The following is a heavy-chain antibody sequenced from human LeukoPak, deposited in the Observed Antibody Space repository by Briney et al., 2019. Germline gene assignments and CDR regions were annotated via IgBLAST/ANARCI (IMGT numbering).Heavy chain of an antibody. J-gene: IGHJ4*02. V-gene: IGHV4-59*12. CDR3: ASDFWSGQRHLDY. CDR1: TGFITTYY. D-gene: IGHD3-3*01. Sequence: PSETLSLTCTVSTGFITTYYWTWIRQPPGKGLEWIGYIYHSGSTYYNPSLKSRVTISVDRSKNQFSLKLSSVTAADTAVYYCASDFWSGQRHLDYWGQGTLVTVSS. CDR2: IYHSGST.